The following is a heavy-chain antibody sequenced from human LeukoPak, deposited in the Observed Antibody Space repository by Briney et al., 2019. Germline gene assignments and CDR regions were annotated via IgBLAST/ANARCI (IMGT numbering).Heavy chain of an antibody. D-gene: IGHD6-19*01. Sequence: PSETLSLTCTVSGGSISSYYWSWIRQPPGKGLEWIGYIYYSGSTNYNPSLKSRVTISVDTSKNQFSLKLSSVTAADTVVYYCARDSRYSSGSYAFDIWGQGTMVTVSS. CDR1: GGSISSYY. CDR2: IYYSGST. CDR3: ARDSRYSSGSYAFDI. J-gene: IGHJ3*02. V-gene: IGHV4-59*12.